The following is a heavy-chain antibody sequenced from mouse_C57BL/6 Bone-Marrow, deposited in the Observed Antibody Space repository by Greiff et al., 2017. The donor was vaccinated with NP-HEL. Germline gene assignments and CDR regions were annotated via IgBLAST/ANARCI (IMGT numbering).Heavy chain of an antibody. V-gene: IGHV1-15*01. CDR1: GYTFTDYE. J-gene: IGHJ4*01. Sequence: QVQLQQSGAELVRPGASVTLSCKASGYTFTDYEMHWVKQTPVHGLAWIGAIDPETGGTAYTQTFKGKAILTADKSASTAYMERRSLTSEDSAVYYCTTEGWDYRYYYAMDYWGQGTSVTVSS. CDR2: IDPETGGT. D-gene: IGHD3-3*01. CDR3: TTEGWDYRYYYAMDY.